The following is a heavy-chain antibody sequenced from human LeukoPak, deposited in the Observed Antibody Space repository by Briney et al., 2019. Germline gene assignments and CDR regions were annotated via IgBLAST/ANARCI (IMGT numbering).Heavy chain of an antibody. D-gene: IGHD5-24*01. CDR2: FYYSGST. CDR3: ATLEGIRDGYRDPFDY. J-gene: IGHJ4*02. V-gene: IGHV4-39*07. CDR1: GGSISSSNYY. Sequence: TSETLSLTCTVSGGSISSSNYYWGWIRQPPGKGLEWIGTFYYSGSTYYDPSLKSRVTISVDTSKNQFSLKLSSVTAADTAVYYCATLEGIRDGYRDPFDYWGQGTLVTVSS.